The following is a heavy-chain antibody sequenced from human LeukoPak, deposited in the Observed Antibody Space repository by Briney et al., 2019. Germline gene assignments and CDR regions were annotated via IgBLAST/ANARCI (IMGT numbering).Heavy chain of an antibody. J-gene: IGHJ3*02. CDR3: ARHSYDSSGFSSKNAFDI. CDR1: GGSFSGYY. CDR2: INHSGST. Sequence: SETLSLTCAVYGGSFSGYYWSWIPQPPGKGLEWIGEINHSGSTNYNPSLKSRVTISVDTSKNQFSLKLSSVTAADTAVYYCARHSYDSSGFSSKNAFDIWGQGTMVTVSS. D-gene: IGHD3-22*01. V-gene: IGHV4-34*01.